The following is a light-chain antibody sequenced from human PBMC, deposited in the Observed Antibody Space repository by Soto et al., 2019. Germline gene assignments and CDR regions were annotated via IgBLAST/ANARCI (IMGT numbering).Light chain of an antibody. CDR3: QQYNSWPPWT. V-gene: IGKV3-15*01. CDR1: QSVSSSY. J-gene: IGKJ1*01. CDR2: GAS. Sequence: EIVLTQSPGTLSLSPGERATLSCRASQSVSSSYLAWYQQKPGQAPRLLIYGASTRATGIPARFSGSGSGTEFTLTISSLQSEDFAVYYCQQYNSWPPWTCGQGTKGDIK.